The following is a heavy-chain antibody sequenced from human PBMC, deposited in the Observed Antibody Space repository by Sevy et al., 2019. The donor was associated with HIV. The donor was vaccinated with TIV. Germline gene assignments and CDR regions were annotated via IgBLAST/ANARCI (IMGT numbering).Heavy chain of an antibody. Sequence: GGSLRLSCAASGFTFSNVWMSWVRRAPGKGPEWVGRIRSKTDGGTTDYAAPVKGRFTISRDDSKNTLYLQMSGLKTQDTGVYYCTIDPVPFPWGRGTLVTLS. D-gene: IGHD6-6*01. CDR1: GFTFSNVW. J-gene: IGHJ5*02. CDR3: TIDPVPFP. CDR2: IRSKTDGGTT. V-gene: IGHV3-15*01.